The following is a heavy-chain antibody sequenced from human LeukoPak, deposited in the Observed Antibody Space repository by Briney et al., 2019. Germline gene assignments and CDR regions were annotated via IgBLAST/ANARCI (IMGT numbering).Heavy chain of an antibody. CDR2: INHSGST. CDR1: GGSFSGYY. V-gene: IGHV4-34*01. CDR3: ARGCNYYGSGSYYRKPFDY. D-gene: IGHD3-10*01. J-gene: IGHJ4*02. Sequence: PSETLSLTCAVYGGSFSGYYWSWIRQPPGKGLEWIGEINHSGSTNYNPSLKSRVTISVDTSKNQFSLKLSSVTAADTAVYYCARGCNYYGSGSYYRKPFDYWGQGTLVTVPS.